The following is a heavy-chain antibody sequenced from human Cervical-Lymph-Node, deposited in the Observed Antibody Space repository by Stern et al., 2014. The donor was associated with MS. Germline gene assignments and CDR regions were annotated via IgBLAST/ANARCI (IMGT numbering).Heavy chain of an antibody. CDR3: ARSGHNYGYFGSAFDV. V-gene: IGHV1-2*06. J-gene: IGHJ3*01. Sequence: QVQLVESGAEVKKPGASVKVSCKASGYTFTGLYIHWVRQAPGHGLEWMGRINPNNGAANFAQEFQGRVTMTRDTSISTAYLELTRLRFDDTAVYFCARSGHNYGYFGSAFDVWGQGTMITVSS. CDR2: INPNNGAA. D-gene: IGHD5-18*01. CDR1: GYTFTGLY.